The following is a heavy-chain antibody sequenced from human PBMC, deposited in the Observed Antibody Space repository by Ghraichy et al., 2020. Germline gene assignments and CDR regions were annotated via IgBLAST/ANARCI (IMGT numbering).Heavy chain of an antibody. Sequence: GGSLRLSCAASGFTFRTYTMNWVRRAPGKGLEWVSSIGLSDSSIYYADSVKGRFTISRDNAKNSLYLQMNSLRAEDTAVYYCAREDDYDVLTDSSIPYWYFDFWGRGSLVTVSS. D-gene: IGHD3-9*01. J-gene: IGHJ2*01. CDR2: IGLSDSSI. CDR1: GFTFRTYT. V-gene: IGHV3-21*01. CDR3: AREDDYDVLTDSSIPYWYFDF.